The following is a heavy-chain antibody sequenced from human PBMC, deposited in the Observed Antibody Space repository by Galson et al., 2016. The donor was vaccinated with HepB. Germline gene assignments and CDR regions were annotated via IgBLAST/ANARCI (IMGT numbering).Heavy chain of an antibody. J-gene: IGHJ4*02. CDR3: ASHPTTSGWEGFDN. V-gene: IGHV5-51*01. CDR1: GYSFSHHW. D-gene: IGHD6-25*01. Sequence: SGAEVTKPGESLTISCKGPGYSFSHHWIGWVRQTRGKGLEWMGIIYYANSDTRYSQCFQGHNSISVDNSISTLYLEWSSLEASDTATYYCASHPTTSGWEGFDNLGQGTQVTVSS. CDR2: IYYANSDT.